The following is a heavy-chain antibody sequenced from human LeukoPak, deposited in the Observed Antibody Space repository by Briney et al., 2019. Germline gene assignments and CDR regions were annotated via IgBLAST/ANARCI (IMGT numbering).Heavy chain of an antibody. J-gene: IGHJ4*02. CDR1: GGTFSSYA. CDR2: IIPIFGIA. CDR3: ASRNLYDSSGPFDY. V-gene: IGHV1-69*04. Sequence: ASVKVSCKASGGTFSSYAISWVRQAPGQGLEWMGRIIPIFGIANYAQKFQGRVTITADKSTSTAYMELSSLRSEDTAVYYCASRNLYDSSGPFDYWGQGTLVTVSS. D-gene: IGHD3-22*01.